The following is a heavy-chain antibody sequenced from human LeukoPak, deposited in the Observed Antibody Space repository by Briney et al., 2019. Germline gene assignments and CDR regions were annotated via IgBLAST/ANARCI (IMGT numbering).Heavy chain of an antibody. D-gene: IGHD6-19*01. V-gene: IGHV1-8*03. J-gene: IGHJ6*03. CDR1: GYTFTSYD. CDR2: MNPNSGNT. CDR3: ARGRGDTVAGTYDYYYYYMDV. Sequence: ASVKVSCKASGYTFTSYDINWVRQATGQGLEWMGWMNPNSGNTGYAQKFQGRVTITRNTSISTAYMELSSLRSEDTAVYYCARGRGDTVAGTYDYYYYYMDVWGKGTTVTVSS.